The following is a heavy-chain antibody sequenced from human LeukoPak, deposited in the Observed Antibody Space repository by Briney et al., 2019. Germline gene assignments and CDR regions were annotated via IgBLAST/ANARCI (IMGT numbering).Heavy chain of an antibody. J-gene: IGHJ4*02. CDR3: AREFFSEGVDYFDY. CDR1: GYTFTSYG. CDR2: ISAYNGNT. V-gene: IGHV1-18*01. D-gene: IGHD3-3*01. Sequence: GASVKVSCKASGYTFTSYGISWVRQAPGQGLEWMGWISAYNGNTNYAQKLQGRVTMTTDTSTSTAYMELRSLRSDDTAVYYCAREFFSEGVDYFDYWGQGTLVTVSS.